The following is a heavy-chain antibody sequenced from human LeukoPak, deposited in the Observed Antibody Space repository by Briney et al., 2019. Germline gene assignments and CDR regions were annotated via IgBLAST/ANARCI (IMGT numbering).Heavy chain of an antibody. J-gene: IGHJ4*02. V-gene: IGHV5-10-1*01. CDR3: ARQDYASGSYYSVTFDY. Sequence: GESLKISSKGAGYGFTNYWISWVRQMPGKGLEWMGRIDPSDSYTNYSPSFQGHVTISVDKSISTAYLQWSSLKPSDPAMYYCARQDYASGSYYSVTFDYWGQGTLVTVSS. CDR1: GYGFTNYW. D-gene: IGHD3-10*01. CDR2: IDPSDSYT.